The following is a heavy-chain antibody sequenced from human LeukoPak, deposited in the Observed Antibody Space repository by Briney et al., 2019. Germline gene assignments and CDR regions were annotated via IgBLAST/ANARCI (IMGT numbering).Heavy chain of an antibody. J-gene: IGHJ6*02. CDR3: ASSYRSSWKTNSYYFAMDV. CDR2: IYYSGST. Sequence: SETLSLTCTVSGGSISGYYWTWIRQPPGKGLEWIGYIYYSGSTNYHPSLKSRVTLSVDTSKNQFSLRLTSVTAADTAVYYCASSYRSSWKTNSYYFAMDVWGQGTTVTVSS. CDR1: GGSISGYY. V-gene: IGHV4-59*01. D-gene: IGHD6-13*01.